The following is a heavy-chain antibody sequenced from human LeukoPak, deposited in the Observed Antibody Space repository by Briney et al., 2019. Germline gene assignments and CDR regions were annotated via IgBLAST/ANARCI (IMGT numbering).Heavy chain of an antibody. CDR1: GGTFSSYA. CDR3: ASIGGYSYGDEGNYFDY. V-gene: IGHV1-69*05. D-gene: IGHD5-18*01. CDR2: IIPIFGTA. Sequence: ASVKVSCKASGGTFSSYAISWVRRAPGQGLEWMGRIIPIFGTANYAQKFQGRVTITTDESTSTAYMELSSLRSEDTAVYYCASIGGYSYGDEGNYFDYWGQGTLVTVSS. J-gene: IGHJ4*02.